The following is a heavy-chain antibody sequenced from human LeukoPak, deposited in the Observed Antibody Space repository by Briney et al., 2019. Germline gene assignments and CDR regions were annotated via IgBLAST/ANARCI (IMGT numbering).Heavy chain of an antibody. CDR2: IYTSGST. CDR1: GGSISSYY. Sequence: LETLSLTCTVSGGSISSYYWSWIRQPAGQGLEWIGRIYTSGSTNYNPSLKSRVTMSVDTSKNQFSLKLSSVTAADTAVYYCARDLYGSGRGRPDVWGKGTTVTVSS. V-gene: IGHV4-4*07. D-gene: IGHD3-10*01. J-gene: IGHJ6*04. CDR3: ARDLYGSGRGRPDV.